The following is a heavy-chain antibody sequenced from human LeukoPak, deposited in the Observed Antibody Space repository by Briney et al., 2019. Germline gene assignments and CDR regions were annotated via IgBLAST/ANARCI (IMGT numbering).Heavy chain of an antibody. CDR1: GFTFSSYS. CDR2: ISSSGSTI. Sequence: GGSLRLSCAASGFTFSSYSMNWVRQAPGKGLEWVSYISSSGSTIYYADSVKGLFTITRDNDKNSLYLQMTSLRAEDTAVYYCARQEVVVVTALIYYYYGMDVWGQGTTVTVSS. J-gene: IGHJ6*02. V-gene: IGHV3-48*04. CDR3: ARQEVVVVTALIYYYYGMDV. D-gene: IGHD2-21*02.